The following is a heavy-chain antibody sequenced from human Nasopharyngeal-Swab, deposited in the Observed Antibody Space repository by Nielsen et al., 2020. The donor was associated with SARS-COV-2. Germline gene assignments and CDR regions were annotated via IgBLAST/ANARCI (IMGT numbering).Heavy chain of an antibody. Sequence: SGKVSCKSSGGTFSNSAFTWVRQAPGQGLEWMGVIVPVTGAEDNARKFQGRVSITADERTSTVHMELSSLRPQDTAVCYCARSDLVVLPAALPLDSWGQGTLVTVSS. D-gene: IGHD2-2*01. CDR3: ARSDLVVLPAALPLDS. J-gene: IGHJ4*02. CDR2: IVPVTGAE. CDR1: GGTFSNSA. V-gene: IGHV1-69*13.